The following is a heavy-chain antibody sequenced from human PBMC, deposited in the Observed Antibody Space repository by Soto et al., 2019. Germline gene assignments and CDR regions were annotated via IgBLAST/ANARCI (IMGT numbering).Heavy chain of an antibody. CDR1: GGSISSGGYS. Sequence: SETLSLTCAVSGGSISSGGYSWSWIRQPPGKGLEWIGEINHSGSTNYNPSLKSRVTISVDTSKNQFSLKLSSVTAADTAVYYCARAPSGSYRKRGTLYYYGMDVWGQGTTVTVSS. CDR3: ARAPSGSYRKRGTLYYYGMDV. CDR2: INHSGST. V-gene: IGHV4-34*01. J-gene: IGHJ6*02. D-gene: IGHD3-10*01.